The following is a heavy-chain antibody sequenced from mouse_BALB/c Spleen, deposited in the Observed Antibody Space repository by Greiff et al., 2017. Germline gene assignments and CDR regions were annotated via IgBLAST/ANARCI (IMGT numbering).Heavy chain of an antibody. V-gene: IGHV3-2*02. CDR1: GYSITSDYA. CDR2: ISYSGST. CDR3: ARTGTNDY. J-gene: IGHJ2*01. Sequence: EVQLQQSGPGLVKPSQSLSLTCTVTGYSITSDYAWNWIRQFPGNKLEWMGYISYSGSTSYNPSLKSRISITRDTSKNQFFLQLNSVTTEDTATYYCARTGTNDYWGQGTTLTVSS. D-gene: IGHD4-1*01.